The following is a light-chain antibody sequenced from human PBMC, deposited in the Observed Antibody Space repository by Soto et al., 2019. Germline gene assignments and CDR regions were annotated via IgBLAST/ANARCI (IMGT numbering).Light chain of an antibody. J-gene: IGLJ1*01. CDR1: SSDVGAYNY. V-gene: IGLV2-14*03. Sequence: QSALTQPASVSGSPGQSITISCTGTSSDVGAYNYVSWYQQHPGEVPKLMIYDVSDRPSGVSNRFSGSKSGNTASLTISGLQTEDEADYYCSSFTTSNSYVFGTGTKLTV. CDR2: DVS. CDR3: SSFTTSNSYV.